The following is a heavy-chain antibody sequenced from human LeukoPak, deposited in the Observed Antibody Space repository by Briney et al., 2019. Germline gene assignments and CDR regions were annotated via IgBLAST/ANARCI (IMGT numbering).Heavy chain of an antibody. CDR2: IYYSGST. CDR3: ARDVGGYGYWYFDL. V-gene: IGHV4-59*01. J-gene: IGHJ2*01. Sequence: PETLSLTCTVSGGSISSYYWSWIRQPPGKGLEWIGYIYYSGSTNYNPSLKSRVTISVDTSKNQFSLKLSSVTAADTAVYYCARDVGGYGYWYFDLWGRGTLVTVSS. CDR1: GGSISSYY. D-gene: IGHD5-18*01.